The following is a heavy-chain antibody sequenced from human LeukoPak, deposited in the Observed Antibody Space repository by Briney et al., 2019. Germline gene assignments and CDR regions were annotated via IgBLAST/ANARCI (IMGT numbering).Heavy chain of an antibody. D-gene: IGHD3-9*01. CDR3: ARVAAVRYFDWLRRGGFGY. CDR1: GYTFTGYY. J-gene: IGHJ4*02. CDR2: INPNSGGT. Sequence: ASVKVSCKASGYTFTGYYMHWVRQAPGQGLEWMGWINPNSGGTNYAQKFQGRVTMTRDTSISTAYMELSRLRSDDTAVYYCARVAAVRYFDWLRRGGFGYWGQGALVTVSS. V-gene: IGHV1-2*02.